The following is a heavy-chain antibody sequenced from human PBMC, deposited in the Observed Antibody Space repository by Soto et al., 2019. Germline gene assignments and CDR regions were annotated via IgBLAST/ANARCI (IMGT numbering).Heavy chain of an antibody. V-gene: IGHV3-30*18. D-gene: IGHD3-10*01. J-gene: IGHJ6*02. Sequence: GGALRPSSAAPGFTFSSYGMQWGPPAPGKGLEWGAVISYDGSNKYYADSVKGRFTISRDNSKNTLYLQMNSLRAEDTAVYYCAKDLFRWMVRVVIRKVRGGSYGMDVWGQGTTVTVSS. CDR3: AKDLFRWMVRVVIRKVRGGSYGMDV. CDR1: GFTFSSYG. CDR2: ISYDGSNK.